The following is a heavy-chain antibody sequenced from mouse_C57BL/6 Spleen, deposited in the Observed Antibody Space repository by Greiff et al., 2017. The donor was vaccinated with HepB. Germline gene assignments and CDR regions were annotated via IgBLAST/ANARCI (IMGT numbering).Heavy chain of an antibody. CDR1: GFTFSSYA. CDR3: ASSHYYGSSPYAMDY. J-gene: IGHJ4*01. Sequence: EVHLVESGGGLVKPGGSLKLSCAASGFTFSSYAMSWVRQTPEKRLEWVATISDGGSYTYYPDNVKGRFTISRDNAKNNLYLQMSHLKSEDTAMYYCASSHYYGSSPYAMDYWGQGTSVTVSS. CDR2: ISDGGSYT. D-gene: IGHD1-1*01. V-gene: IGHV5-4*01.